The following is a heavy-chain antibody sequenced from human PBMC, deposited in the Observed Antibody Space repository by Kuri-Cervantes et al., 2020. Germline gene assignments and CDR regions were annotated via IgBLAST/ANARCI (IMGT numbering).Heavy chain of an antibody. CDR1: GYTFTSYG. V-gene: IGHV1-18*01. D-gene: IGHD2-15*01. Sequence: ASVKVSCKASGYTFTSYGISWVRQAPGQGLEWMGWISAYNGNTNYAQKLQGRVTMTTDTSTSTAYMELRSLRSEDTAVYYCARGRVGAATYGRPFDYWGQGTLVTVSS. J-gene: IGHJ4*02. CDR2: ISAYNGNT. CDR3: ARGRVGAATYGRPFDY.